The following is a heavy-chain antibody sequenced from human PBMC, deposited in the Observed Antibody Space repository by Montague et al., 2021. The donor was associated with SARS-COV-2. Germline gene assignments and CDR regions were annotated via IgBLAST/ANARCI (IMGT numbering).Heavy chain of an antibody. D-gene: IGHD3-3*02. CDR2: TYYMSKWFN. CDR1: GDSVSSISAA. J-gene: IGHJ4*02. Sequence: CAISGDSVSSISAAWNSIRQSPSIRLEWLVMTYYMSKWFNEYAVSVKIRITINPDTSKNQFSLQLNSVTPEDTAMYYCARDRDLSIWDYWGQGTLVTVSS. V-gene: IGHV6-1*01. CDR3: ARDRDLSIWDY.